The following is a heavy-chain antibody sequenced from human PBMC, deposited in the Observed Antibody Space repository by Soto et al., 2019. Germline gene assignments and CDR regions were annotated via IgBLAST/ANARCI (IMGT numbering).Heavy chain of an antibody. D-gene: IGHD6-13*01. V-gene: IGHV1-2*04. CDR1: GYTFTGYY. CDR2: INPNSGGT. CDR3: ARDPRSYSSSWYGESYGMDV. J-gene: IGHJ6*02. Sequence: QVQLVQSGAEVKKPGASVKVSCKASGYTFTGYYMHWVRQAPGQGLEWMGWINPNSGGTNYAQKFQGWGTMTRDTSISTAYMELSRLRSDDTAVYYCARDPRSYSSSWYGESYGMDVWGQGTTVTVSS.